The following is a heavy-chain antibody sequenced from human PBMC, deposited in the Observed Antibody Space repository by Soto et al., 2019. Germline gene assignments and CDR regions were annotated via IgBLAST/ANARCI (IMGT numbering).Heavy chain of an antibody. J-gene: IGHJ6*02. V-gene: IGHV3-30*03. CDR1: GFIFSNYS. CDR2: TTFDGINK. CDR3: ARETDGMDV. Sequence: QVQLVESGGGVVQPGRSLRLSCAASGFIFSNYSIHWVRQAPGKGLEWEAVTTFDGINKYNADSVKGRFTISRDASKKTVYLQMNSLTTENTAVYFCARETDGMDVWGQGTTVTVSS.